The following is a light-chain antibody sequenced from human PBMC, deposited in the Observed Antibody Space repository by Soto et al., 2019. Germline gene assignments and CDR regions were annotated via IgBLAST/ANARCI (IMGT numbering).Light chain of an antibody. V-gene: IGLV3-9*01. CDR2: SDS. CDR1: NIGRKN. J-gene: IGLJ3*02. Sequence: SYELTQPLSVSVALGQTARVPCVGNNIGRKNVHWYQQKPGQAPVLVIYSDSSRPSGIPERFSGSNSGNTATLTISRAQAGDEAVYYCQVWDSSTAVFGGGTKLTVL. CDR3: QVWDSSTAV.